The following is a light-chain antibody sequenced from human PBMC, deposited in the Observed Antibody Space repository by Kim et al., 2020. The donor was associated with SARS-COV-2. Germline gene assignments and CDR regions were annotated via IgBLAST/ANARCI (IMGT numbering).Light chain of an antibody. V-gene: IGLV1-47*01. Sequence: GQGITNACSGSSSNIGSDYVSWYQQPAEAATILVSYRNNRQPAGVPDRLAGSKCGAAAPLDISGHRAEEGADYCCAAWDDSQKSGVFGGGTQLTVL. J-gene: IGLJ3*02. CDR3: AAWDDSQKSGV. CDR2: RNN. CDR1: SSNIGSDY.